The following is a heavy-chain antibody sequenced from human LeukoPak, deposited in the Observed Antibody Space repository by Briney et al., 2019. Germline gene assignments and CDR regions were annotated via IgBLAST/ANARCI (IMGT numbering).Heavy chain of an antibody. CDR1: RGSITSYY. CDR3: ARAVGTAPFDH. Sequence: SETLSLTCTVSRGSITSYYWSWIRQPPGKGLEWIGYIHYSGSPNYNPSLKSRVTMSVDTSKNQFSLKLSSVTAADTAVYYCARAVGTAPFDHWGQGTLVTVSS. J-gene: IGHJ4*02. D-gene: IGHD2-21*02. CDR2: IHYSGSP. V-gene: IGHV4-59*01.